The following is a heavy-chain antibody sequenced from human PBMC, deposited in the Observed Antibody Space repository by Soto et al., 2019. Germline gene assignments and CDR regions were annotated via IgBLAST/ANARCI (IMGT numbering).Heavy chain of an antibody. D-gene: IGHD4-17*01. J-gene: IGHJ5*02. CDR3: AKDNPGRYADYESNWFEP. CDR2: ISWDSGKI. Sequence: HPGGSLRLSCAASGFSIDDFAMHWVRQAPGKGLEWVSSISWDSGKIGYADSVTGRFSVSRDNAKNSLFLQMSSLKPEDTAFYFCAKDNPGRYADYESNWFEPWGQGTLVTVSS. V-gene: IGHV3-9*01. CDR1: GFSIDDFA.